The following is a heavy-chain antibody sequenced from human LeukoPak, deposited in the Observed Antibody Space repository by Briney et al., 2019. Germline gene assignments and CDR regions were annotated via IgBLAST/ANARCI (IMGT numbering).Heavy chain of an antibody. D-gene: IGHD3-10*01. J-gene: IGHJ6*02. Sequence: PSETLSLTCAVSGGSISSGGYSWSWIRQPPGQGLEWIGEINHSGSTNYNPSLKSRVNISVDTSKNQFSLKLSSVTAADTAVYYCARAPASKYYYGSGSYGAYGMDVWGQGTTVTVSS. CDR2: INHSGST. CDR3: ARAPASKYYYGSGSYGAYGMDV. CDR1: GGSISSGGYS. V-gene: IGHV4-30-2*01.